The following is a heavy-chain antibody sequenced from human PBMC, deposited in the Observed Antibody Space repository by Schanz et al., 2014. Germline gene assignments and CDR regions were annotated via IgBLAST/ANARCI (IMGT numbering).Heavy chain of an antibody. CDR1: GGSIRRSTYY. D-gene: IGHD3-10*01. CDR3: VRQLLWFGESGVDT. CDR2: IYNSGSA. V-gene: IGHV4-39*01. J-gene: IGHJ5*02. Sequence: QLQLQESGPGLVKPSETLSLTCTVSGGSIRRSTYYWGWIRQPPGKGLEWVASIYNSGSASYGPSLKIRVPISVGPSKTQFSRGLNSVTASDTAVYYCVRQLLWFGESGVDTWGQGTLVVVSS.